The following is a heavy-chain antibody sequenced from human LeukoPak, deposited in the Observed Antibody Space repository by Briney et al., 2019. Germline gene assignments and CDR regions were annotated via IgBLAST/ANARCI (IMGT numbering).Heavy chain of an antibody. D-gene: IGHD3-22*01. CDR1: GFTFDKAW. CDR3: TTEGTGYYYDSSGYY. Sequence: GGSLRLSCAASGFTFDKAWMTWVHQAPGKGLEWVGRIKSKTDGGTTDYAAPVKGRFTISRDDSKNTLYLQMNSLKTEDTAVYYCTTEGTGYYYDSSGYYWGQGTLVTVSS. CDR2: IKSKTDGGTT. V-gene: IGHV3-15*01. J-gene: IGHJ4*02.